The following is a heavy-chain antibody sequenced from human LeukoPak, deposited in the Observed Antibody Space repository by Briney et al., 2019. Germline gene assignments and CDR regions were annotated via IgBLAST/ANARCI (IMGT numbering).Heavy chain of an antibody. V-gene: IGHV4-34*01. Sequence: SETLSLTCAVYGGSFSGYYWSWIRQPPGKGLEWIGEINHSGSTNYNPSLKSRVTISVDTSKNQFSLKLSSVTAADTAVYYCARDMSYYYGLLDYWGQGTLVTVSS. CDR3: ARDMSYYYGLLDY. J-gene: IGHJ4*02. CDR1: GGSFSGYY. CDR2: INHSGST. D-gene: IGHD3-10*01.